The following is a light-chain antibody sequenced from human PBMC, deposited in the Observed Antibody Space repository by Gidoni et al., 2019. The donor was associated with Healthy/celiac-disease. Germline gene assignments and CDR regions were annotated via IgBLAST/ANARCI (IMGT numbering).Light chain of an antibody. CDR2: RNN. CDR1: SSNIGSNY. CDR3: AAWDDSLSGPV. V-gene: IGLV1-47*01. Sequence: QSVLTHPPSASGTPGQGVTIACSGSSSNIGSNYVYWYQQLPGTAPKLLIYRNNQRPSGVPDRFSGSKSGTSASLAISGLRSEDEADYYCAAWDDSLSGPVFGGGTQLTVL. J-gene: IGLJ7*01.